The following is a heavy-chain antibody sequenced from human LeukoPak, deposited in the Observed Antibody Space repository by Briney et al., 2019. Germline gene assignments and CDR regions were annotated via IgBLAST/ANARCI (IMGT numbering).Heavy chain of an antibody. CDR1: GGTLSSYA. CDR3: ARGLSSGWYLAGYYFDY. D-gene: IGHD6-19*01. V-gene: IGHV1-69*13. CDR2: IIPIFGTA. Sequence: SVKVSCKASGGTLSSYAISWVRQAPGQGLEWMGGIIPIFGTANYAQKFQGRVTITADESTSTAYMELSSLRSEDTAVYYCARGLSSGWYLAGYYFDYWGQGTLVTVSS. J-gene: IGHJ4*02.